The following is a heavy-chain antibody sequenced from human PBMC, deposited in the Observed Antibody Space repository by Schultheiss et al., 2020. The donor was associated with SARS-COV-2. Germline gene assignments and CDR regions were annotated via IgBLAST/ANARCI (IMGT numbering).Heavy chain of an antibody. CDR1: GYTFTGYY. V-gene: IGHV1-18*04. CDR2: ISGYNGDT. CDR3: ARGRAPYYYDSSGYYADY. D-gene: IGHD3-22*01. J-gene: IGHJ4*02. Sequence: ASVKVSCKASGYTFTGYYMHWVRQAPGQGLEWMGWISGYNGDTKYAQKFQGRVTITADESTSTAYMELSSLRSEDTAVYYCARGRAPYYYDSSGYYADYWGQGTLVTVSS.